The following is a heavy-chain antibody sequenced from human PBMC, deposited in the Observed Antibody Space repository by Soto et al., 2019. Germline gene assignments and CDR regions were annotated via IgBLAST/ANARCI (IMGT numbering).Heavy chain of an antibody. CDR1: GGCMSSGDYY. Sequence: PLSLTCTASGGCMSSGDYYWNWIRQPPGKGLEWIGYIYYTGTTKYNPSLKSRATLSVDTDKNRFSLNLTSLTAADTAVYYCARGDWFHPWGQGTLVTVSS. V-gene: IGHV4-30-4*01. CDR3: ARGDWFHP. CDR2: IYYTGTT. J-gene: IGHJ5*02.